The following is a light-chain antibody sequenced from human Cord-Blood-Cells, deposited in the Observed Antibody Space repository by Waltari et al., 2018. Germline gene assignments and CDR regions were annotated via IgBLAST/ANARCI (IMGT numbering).Light chain of an antibody. CDR1: QSVSSN. CDR2: GAS. CDR3: QQYNNWPIT. V-gene: IGKV3-15*01. J-gene: IGKJ5*01. Sequence: ELVMTQSPATLSVSPGERATLSCRASQSVSSNLDWYQQKPGQAPRLLIYGASTRATGIPARFSGSGSGTEFTLTISSLQSEDFAVYYCQQYNNWPITFGQGTRLEIK.